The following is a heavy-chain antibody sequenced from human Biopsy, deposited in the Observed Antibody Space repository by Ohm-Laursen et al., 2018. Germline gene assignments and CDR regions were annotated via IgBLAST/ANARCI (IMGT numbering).Heavy chain of an antibody. CDR1: GFTFSGFS. J-gene: IGHJ4*02. CDR2: ISASGNHI. CDR3: ARDGEAKYCKHGVCPSDF. D-gene: IGHD2-8*01. Sequence: SLRLSCTASGFTFSGFSMNWVRQAPGKGLEWVSSISASGNHIYYTDSVKGRFTVSRDNGKNSVYLQMNSLRVEDTAVYYGARDGEAKYCKHGVCPSDFWGQGTLVAVSS. V-gene: IGHV3-21*01.